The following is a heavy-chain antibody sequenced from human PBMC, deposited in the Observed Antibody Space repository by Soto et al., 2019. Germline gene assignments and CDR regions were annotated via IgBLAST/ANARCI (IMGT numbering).Heavy chain of an antibody. Sequence: VQLVESGGGVVQPGTSLRLSCAASGFIFRDYGMHWVRQVPGKGLEWVTVIWVDGINKYYGDAVRGRFTIYRDNSKDTLYLQMNSLRVEDTAVYYCVRERAPFAAFDIWGQGTMVTVSS. CDR2: IWVDGINK. CDR1: GFIFRDYG. V-gene: IGHV3-33*01. CDR3: VRERAPFAAFDI. J-gene: IGHJ3*02.